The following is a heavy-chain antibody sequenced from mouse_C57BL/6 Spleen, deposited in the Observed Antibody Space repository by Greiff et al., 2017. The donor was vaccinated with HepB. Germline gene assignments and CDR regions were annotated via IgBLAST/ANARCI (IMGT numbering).Heavy chain of an antibody. J-gene: IGHJ3*01. CDR2: IDPNSGGT. V-gene: IGHV1-72*01. CDR3: ARSDYYDYDGFAY. CDR1: GYTFTSYW. D-gene: IGHD2-4*01. Sequence: QQSCKASGYTFTSYWMHWVKQRPGRGLEWIGRIDPNSGGTKYNEKFKSKATLTVDKPSSTAYMQLSSLTSEDSAVYCCARSDYYDYDGFAYWGQGTLVTVSA.